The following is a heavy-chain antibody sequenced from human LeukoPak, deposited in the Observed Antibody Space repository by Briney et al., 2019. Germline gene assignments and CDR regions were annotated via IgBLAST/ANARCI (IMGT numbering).Heavy chain of an antibody. CDR2: ISGSDDNT. Sequence: GGSLRLSCAASGFIFSNYAISWVRQAPGKGLEWVSAISGSDDNTYYADSVRGRFTISRDNSENTLYLQMNSLRAEDTAIYFCAKSRSGVSSCYNYWGQGTMVTVSS. CDR1: GFIFSNYA. V-gene: IGHV3-23*01. D-gene: IGHD2-15*01. CDR3: AKSRSGVSSCYNY. J-gene: IGHJ4*02.